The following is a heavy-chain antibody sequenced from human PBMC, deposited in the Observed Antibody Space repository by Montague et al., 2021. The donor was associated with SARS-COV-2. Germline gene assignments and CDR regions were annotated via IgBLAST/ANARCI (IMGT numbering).Heavy chain of an antibody. D-gene: IGHD6-19*01. CDR1: GGSINSTSYY. CDR3: ARLTTSGSIA. J-gene: IGHJ5*02. V-gene: IGHV4-39*01. CDR2: IFYSGNT. Sequence: SETLSLTCTVSGGSINSTSYYWGWMPQPPGKGLEWIGSIFYSGNTHYNPSLKSRVTVSVDTSKSQFSLSLTSVTAADTALYYCARLTTSGSIAWGQGTLVTVSS.